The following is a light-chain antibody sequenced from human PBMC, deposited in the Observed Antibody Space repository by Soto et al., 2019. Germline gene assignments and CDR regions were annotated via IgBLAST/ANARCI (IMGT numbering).Light chain of an antibody. CDR2: DTY. Sequence: EIVLTQSQATLSLSPGETVTLSCRASQRVSGSYFAWYQQKRGQSHRLLIYDTYSMATGIPDRFSGSGSGADFTLTISRREPEDFSVYHCRQDGSSPYTFGQGTKLEIK. CDR3: RQDGSSPYT. V-gene: IGKV3-20*01. J-gene: IGKJ2*01. CDR1: QRVSGSY.